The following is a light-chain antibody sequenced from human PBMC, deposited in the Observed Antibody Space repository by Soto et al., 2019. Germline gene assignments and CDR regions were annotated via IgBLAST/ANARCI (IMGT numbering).Light chain of an antibody. V-gene: IGLV1-47*01. J-gene: IGLJ3*02. CDR2: KNN. CDR3: ALVDDRLSGVV. Sequence: QSVVTQPPSASGTPGQRVTISCSGSSSNIGSNYVYWYQHLPGTAPKVLIYKNNHRPSGVPDRFSGYKSDTSASLAISGLRSEDEAHYYCALVDDRLSGVVFGGGTKLTVL. CDR1: SSNIGSNY.